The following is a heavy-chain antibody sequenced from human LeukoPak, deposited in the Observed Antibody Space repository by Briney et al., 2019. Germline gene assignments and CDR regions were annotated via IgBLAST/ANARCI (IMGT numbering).Heavy chain of an antibody. V-gene: IGHV1-69*13. J-gene: IGHJ5*02. CDR3: ARERSGVSYEISSWFDP. Sequence: VASVKVSRKASGGTFSSYAISWVRQAPGQGLEWMGGIIPIFGTANYAQKFQGRVTITADESTSTAYMELSSLRSEDTAVYYCARERSGVSYEISSWFDPWGQGTLVTVSS. CDR1: GGTFSSYA. CDR2: IIPIFGTA. D-gene: IGHD2-15*01.